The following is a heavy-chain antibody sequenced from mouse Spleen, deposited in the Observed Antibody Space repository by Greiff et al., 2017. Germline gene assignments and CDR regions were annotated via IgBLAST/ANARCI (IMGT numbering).Heavy chain of an antibody. CDR2: IHPNSGNT. J-gene: IGHJ3*01. Sequence: VQLQQPGAELVKPGASVKLSCKASGYTFTSYWMHWVKQRPGQGLEWIGMIHPNSGNTNYNEKFKSKATLTVDKSSSTAYMQLSSLTSEDSAVYYCARNGYYRGFAYWGQGTLVTVSA. D-gene: IGHD2-3*01. CDR1: GYTFTSYW. V-gene: IGHV1-64*01. CDR3: ARNGYYRGFAY.